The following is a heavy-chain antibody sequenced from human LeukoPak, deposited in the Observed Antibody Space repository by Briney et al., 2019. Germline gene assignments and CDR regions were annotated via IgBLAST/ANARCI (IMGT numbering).Heavy chain of an antibody. D-gene: IGHD3-3*01. CDR3: ARMDDFWSRPSWRLDY. J-gene: IGHJ4*02. Sequence: SETLSLTCTVSGGSISSYYWSWIRQPPGKGLEWVGYIYYSGSTNYNPSLKSRVTISVDTSKNQFSLKLSSVTAADTAVYYCARMDDFWSRPSWRLDYWGQGTLVTVSS. CDR2: IYYSGST. CDR1: GGSISSYY. V-gene: IGHV4-59*08.